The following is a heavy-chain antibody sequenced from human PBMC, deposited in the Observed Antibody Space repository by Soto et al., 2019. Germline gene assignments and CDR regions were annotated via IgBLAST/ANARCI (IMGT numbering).Heavy chain of an antibody. V-gene: IGHV1-69*13. CDR3: ARVRRIAAAPRYYYYGMDV. CDR2: IIPIFGTA. D-gene: IGHD6-13*01. J-gene: IGHJ6*02. CDR1: GGTFSSYA. Sequence: SVKVSCKASGGTFSSYAISWVRQAPGQGLEWMGGIIPIFGTANYAQKFQGRVTITADESTSTAYVELSSLRSEDTAVYYCARVRRIAAAPRYYYYGMDVWGQGTTVTVSS.